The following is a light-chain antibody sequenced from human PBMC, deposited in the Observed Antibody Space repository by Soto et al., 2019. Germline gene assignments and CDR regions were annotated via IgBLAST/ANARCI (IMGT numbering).Light chain of an antibody. CDR3: AAWDDSLNRV. J-gene: IGLJ1*01. CDR2: SNN. Sequence: HSVLTQPPSASGTPGQRVTISCSGSSSNIGSNTVNWYQQLPGTAPKLLIYSNNQRPSGVPDRFSGSKSGTSASLAISGLQSEDEADYYCAAWDDSLNRVFGTGTKLTVL. CDR1: SSNIGSNT. V-gene: IGLV1-44*01.